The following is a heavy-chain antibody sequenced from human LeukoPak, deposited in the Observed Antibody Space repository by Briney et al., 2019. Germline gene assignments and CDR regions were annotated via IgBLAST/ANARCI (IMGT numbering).Heavy chain of an antibody. CDR1: GFTFDDYA. V-gene: IGHV3-9*01. CDR2: ISWNSGSI. CDR3: AKGPAPHYYYYMDV. Sequence: GRSLRLSCAASGFTFDDYAMHWVRHAPGKGLEWVSGISWNSGSIVYADSVKGRFTISRDNAKNSLYLQMKSLRAEDTALYYCAKGPAPHYYYYMDVWGKGTTVTVSS. J-gene: IGHJ6*03.